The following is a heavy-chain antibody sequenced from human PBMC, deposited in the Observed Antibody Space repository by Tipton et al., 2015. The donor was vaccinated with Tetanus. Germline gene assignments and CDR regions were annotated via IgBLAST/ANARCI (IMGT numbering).Heavy chain of an antibody. CDR2: ISSTSTYI. CDR3: VSGSSLDY. V-gene: IGHV3-21*01. CDR1: GITFSSHA. Sequence: SLRLSCAASGITFSSHALHWVRQAPGKGLEWISSISSTSTYIYYATSVKGRFTISRDNAENSLFLQMNSLRAEDTAIYYCVSGSSLDYWCQGSMVTVS. J-gene: IGHJ4*02. D-gene: IGHD6-19*01.